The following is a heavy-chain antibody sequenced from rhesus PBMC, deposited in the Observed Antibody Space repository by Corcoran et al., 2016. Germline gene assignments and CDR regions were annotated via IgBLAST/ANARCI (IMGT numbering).Heavy chain of an antibody. Sequence: EVQLVETGGGLVQPGGSLKVSCAVSGFTFSSYGMSWVRQAPGKGLEWVSGINSGGVYTDNPDSVKVRFTISRDNSKNTLSLEMNSLRAEDTAVYYCAKHGSSYHAGFDYWGQGVLVTVSS. J-gene: IGHJ4*01. CDR1: GFTFSSYG. V-gene: IGHV3S5*01. CDR3: AKHGSSYHAGFDY. CDR2: INSGGVYT. D-gene: IGHD4-29*01.